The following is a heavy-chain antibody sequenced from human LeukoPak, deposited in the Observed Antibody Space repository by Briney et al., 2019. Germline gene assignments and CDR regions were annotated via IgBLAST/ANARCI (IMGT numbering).Heavy chain of an antibody. CDR2: VKQDGSEK. CDR3: ARDGSGWSVY. CDR1: GFAFSRYW. D-gene: IGHD6-19*01. Sequence: GGSLRLSCAASGFAFSRYWMSWVRQAPGKGLEWVANVKQDGSEKYYVDSVKGRFTISRDNAKNSLYLQMNSLRVEDTAVYYCARDGSGWSVYWGQGTLVTVSS. J-gene: IGHJ4*02. V-gene: IGHV3-7*01.